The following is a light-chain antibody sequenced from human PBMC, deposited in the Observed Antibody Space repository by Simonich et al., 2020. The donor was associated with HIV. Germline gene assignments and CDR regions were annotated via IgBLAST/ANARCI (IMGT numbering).Light chain of an antibody. J-gene: IGLJ2*01. Sequence: QSVLTQPPSVSAAPGQKVTISCSGSSSNIGNNYVSWYQQLPGTAPKLLIYDKNKRPSGIPDRFSGSKSGTSATLGITGLQTEDEADYYCGTWDSSLSALFGGGTKLTVL. CDR3: GTWDSSLSAL. CDR2: DKN. CDR1: SSNIGNNY. V-gene: IGLV1-51*01.